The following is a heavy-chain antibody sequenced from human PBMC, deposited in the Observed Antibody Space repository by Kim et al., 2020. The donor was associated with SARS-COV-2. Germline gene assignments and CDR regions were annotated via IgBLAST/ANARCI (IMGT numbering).Heavy chain of an antibody. CDR2: ISSLSSHS. V-gene: IGHV3-11*06. D-gene: IGHD6-19*01. CDR3: ARGRGWTRDFFDS. J-gene: IGHJ4*02. CDR1: GFIFMDYY. Sequence: GGSLRLSCAASGFIFMDYYMTWIRQAPGKGLEWVAHISSLSSHSNSADSVKGRFTISRDNAKNSLFLQMNELTAEDTGLYYCARGRGWTRDFFDSWGQGTLVTVSS.